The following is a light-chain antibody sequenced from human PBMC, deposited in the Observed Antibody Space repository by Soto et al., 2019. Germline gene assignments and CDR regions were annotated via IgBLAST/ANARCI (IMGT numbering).Light chain of an antibody. J-gene: IGLJ2*01. CDR1: SPNCGSNT. Sequence: QSLLTQPPSASGTPGQRVTLSCSGNSPNCGSNTVNWYQQLPGTAPKLVIYSNNQRPSGVPDRFSGSKSGTSASLAISGLQSEDEADYYCVAWDDSLNGYVVFGGGTKVTVL. CDR2: SNN. V-gene: IGLV1-44*01. CDR3: VAWDDSLNGYVV.